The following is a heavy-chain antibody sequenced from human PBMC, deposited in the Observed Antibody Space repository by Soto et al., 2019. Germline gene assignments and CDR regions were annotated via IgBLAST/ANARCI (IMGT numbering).Heavy chain of an antibody. D-gene: IGHD6-6*01. Sequence: GSLRLSCAASGFTFSGSAMHWVRQASGKGLEWVGRIRSKANSYATAYAASVKGRFTISRDDSKNTAYLQMNSLKTEDTAVYYCTSSSIAARPSFHYWGQGTLVTVSS. CDR1: GFTFSGSA. V-gene: IGHV3-73*01. CDR2: IRSKANSYAT. J-gene: IGHJ4*02. CDR3: TSSSIAARPSFHY.